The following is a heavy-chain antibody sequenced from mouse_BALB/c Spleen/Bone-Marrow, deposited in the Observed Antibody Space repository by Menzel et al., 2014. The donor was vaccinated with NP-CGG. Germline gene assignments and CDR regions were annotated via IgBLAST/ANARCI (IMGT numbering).Heavy chain of an antibody. CDR1: GFDFSRYW. V-gene: IGHV4-1*02. D-gene: IGHD1-1*01. CDR2: INPDSNTI. CDR3: ARLNYYGNLFV. Sequence: EVQRVESGGGLVQPGGSLKLSCAASGFDFSRYWMSWVRQAPGKGLEWIGEINPDSNTINYTPALKDKFIISRDNAKNTLYLQMSKVRSEDTALYCCARLNYYGNLFVWGAGTTVTVSS. J-gene: IGHJ1*01.